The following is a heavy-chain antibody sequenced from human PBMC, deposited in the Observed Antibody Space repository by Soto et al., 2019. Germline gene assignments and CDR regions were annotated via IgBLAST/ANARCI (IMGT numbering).Heavy chain of an antibody. CDR3: ARNRVPSSL. J-gene: IGHJ4*02. CDR1: GGSMSSYY. V-gene: IGHV4-59*01. CDR2: IYYTGST. D-gene: IGHD3-10*01. Sequence: PSETLSLTCTVSGGSMSSYYWSWIRQPPGKGLEWIGSIYYTGSTDYNPSLMSRVTISLDTPKNQLSLKLNSVIAADTAVYYCARNRVPSSLWGQGTLVTVSS.